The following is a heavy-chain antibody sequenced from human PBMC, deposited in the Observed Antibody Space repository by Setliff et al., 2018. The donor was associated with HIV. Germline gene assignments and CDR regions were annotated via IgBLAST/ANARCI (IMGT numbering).Heavy chain of an antibody. CDR3: ARLVVVGGYFGY. J-gene: IGHJ4*02. CDR1: GYSFTGYY. V-gene: IGHV1-2*04. D-gene: IGHD2-15*01. CDR2: INPNSGGT. Sequence: ASVKVSCKASGYSFTGYYMHWVRQAPGQGLEWMGWINPNSGGTNYAQKFQGWVTMTRDTSIGTAYMELNNLKSDDTAVYYCARLVVVGGYFGYWGQGTLVTVSS.